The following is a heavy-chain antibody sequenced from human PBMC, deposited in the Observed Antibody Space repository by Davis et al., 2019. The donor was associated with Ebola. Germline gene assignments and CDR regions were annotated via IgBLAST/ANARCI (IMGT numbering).Heavy chain of an antibody. CDR2: IYYSGST. CDR3: ARDRGYYDSSGYLDY. V-gene: IGHV4-31*03. D-gene: IGHD3-22*01. Sequence: TLSLTCTVSGGSISSGGYYWSWIRQHPGKGLEWIGYIYYSGSTYYNPSLKSRVTISVDTSKNQFSLKLSSVTAADTAVYYCARDRGYYDSSGYLDYWGQGTLVTVSS. J-gene: IGHJ4*02. CDR1: GGSISSGGYY.